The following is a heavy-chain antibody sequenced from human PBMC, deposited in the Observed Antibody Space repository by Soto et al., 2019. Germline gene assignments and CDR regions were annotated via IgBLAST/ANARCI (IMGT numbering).Heavy chain of an antibody. Sequence: SGPTLVNPTQTLTLTCAFSGFSLTTSGVGVGWIRQPPEKALEWLALVYWDDDKRYSPSLKNRLTITTDASKDQVVLTMTNMDPLDTATYYCAHSGGSERIDTFDIWGQGTVVTVSS. CDR3: AHSGGSERIDTFDI. D-gene: IGHD1-26*01. V-gene: IGHV2-5*02. CDR1: GFSLTTSGVG. J-gene: IGHJ3*02. CDR2: VYWDDDK.